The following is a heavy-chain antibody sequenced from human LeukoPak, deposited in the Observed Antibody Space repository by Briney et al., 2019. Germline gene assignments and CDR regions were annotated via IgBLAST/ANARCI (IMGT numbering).Heavy chain of an antibody. D-gene: IGHD2-15*01. CDR1: GFTFSNYD. CDR3: AREYCSGGNCAGGFYFDL. J-gene: IGHJ2*01. V-gene: IGHV3-13*01. CDR2: IGVVGDT. Sequence: PGGSLRLSCAASGFTFSNYDFHWLRQAAGKGLEWVSAIGVVGDTYYSGSVKGRFTISRESAKNSLYLQMNSLRDGDTAVYYCAREYCSGGNCAGGFYFDLWGRGTPVTVSS.